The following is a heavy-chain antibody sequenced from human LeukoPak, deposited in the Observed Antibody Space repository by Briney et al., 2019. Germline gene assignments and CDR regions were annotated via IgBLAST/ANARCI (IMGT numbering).Heavy chain of an antibody. CDR1: GFTFSSYN. V-gene: IGHV3-23*01. D-gene: IGHD5-24*01. J-gene: IGHJ4*02. Sequence: GGSLRLSCAASGFTFSSYNMNWVRQAPGKGLEWVSAISGSGGSTYYADSVKGRFTISRDNSKNTLYLQMNSLRAEDTAVYYCAKDRLRWLLRSLDYWGQGTLVTVSS. CDR2: ISGSGGST. CDR3: AKDRLRWLLRSLDY.